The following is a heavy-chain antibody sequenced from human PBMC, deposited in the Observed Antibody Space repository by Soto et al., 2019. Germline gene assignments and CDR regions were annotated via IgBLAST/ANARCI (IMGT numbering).Heavy chain of an antibody. CDR3: AKEMSESAASDY. CDR1: AGSISSFY. D-gene: IGHD6-13*01. V-gene: IGHV4-59*01. J-gene: IGHJ4*02. Sequence: SETLSLTCTVSAGSISSFYWHWIRQPPGKGLEWIGYVHYTGNTDYNPSLKSRVTISVDTSKNQFSLTLSSVTAADTAVYYCAKEMSESAASDYWGQGALVTVSS. CDR2: VHYTGNT.